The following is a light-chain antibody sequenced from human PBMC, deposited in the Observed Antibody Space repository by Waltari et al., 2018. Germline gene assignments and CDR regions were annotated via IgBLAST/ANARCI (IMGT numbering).Light chain of an antibody. Sequence: WYRQQPDKSPRLIMFDVTERPAGISARFSGSKSGNTVPLTISGLQSDDEADYYCSSYTPSSNYVFGSGTTVTV. CDR3: SSYTPSSNYV. CDR2: DVT. V-gene: IGLV2-14*03. J-gene: IGLJ1*01.